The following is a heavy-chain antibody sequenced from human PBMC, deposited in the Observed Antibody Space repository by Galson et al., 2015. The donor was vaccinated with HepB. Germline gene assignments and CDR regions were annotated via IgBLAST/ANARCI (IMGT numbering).Heavy chain of an antibody. V-gene: IGHV3-9*01. CDR1: GFTFDDYA. CDR3: TRDEPYPC. CDR2: ISWNSGSI. D-gene: IGHD2-2*02. Sequence: SLRLSCAASGFTFDDYATHWVRQAPGKGLEWVSGISWNSGSIGYADSVKGRFTISRDNAKNSLYLQMNSLRVEDTAMYYCTRDEPYPCWGQGTLVTVSS. J-gene: IGHJ4*02.